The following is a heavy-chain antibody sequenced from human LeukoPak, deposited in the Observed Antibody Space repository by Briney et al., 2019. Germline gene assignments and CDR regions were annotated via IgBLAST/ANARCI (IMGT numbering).Heavy chain of an antibody. J-gene: IGHJ4*02. CDR2: INQWGKT. D-gene: IGHD2-15*01. CDR3: ARKSATLGTPLRD. V-gene: IGHV4-34*01. Sequence: SEPLSLLCGVWGGPFNGYHWLCIPQPPEKALEWMGDINQWGKTKYNPSLERRVTMSLDTSKNQLSLKLSSVTAADTDVYYGARKSATLGTPLRDWGQGTLVTVSS. CDR1: GGPFNGYH.